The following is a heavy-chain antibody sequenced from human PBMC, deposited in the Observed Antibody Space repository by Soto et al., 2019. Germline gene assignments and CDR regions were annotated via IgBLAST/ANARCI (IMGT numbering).Heavy chain of an antibody. CDR2: ISYDGSNK. J-gene: IGHJ6*02. CDR3: AKVGLGAHYYYGMDV. D-gene: IGHD1-26*01. Sequence: QPGGSLRLSCAASGFTFSSYGMHWVRQAPGKGLEWVAVISYDGSNKYYADSVKGRFTISRDNSKNTLYLQMNSLRAEDTAVYYCAKVGLGAHYYYGMDVWGQGTTVTVS. V-gene: IGHV3-30*18. CDR1: GFTFSSYG.